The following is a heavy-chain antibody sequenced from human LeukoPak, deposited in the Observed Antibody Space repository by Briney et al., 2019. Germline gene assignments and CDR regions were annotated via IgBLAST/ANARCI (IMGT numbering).Heavy chain of an antibody. CDR2: IGTDGSYI. CDR3: ARKMKTGDRVGTFDI. V-gene: IGHV3-21*01. J-gene: IGHJ3*02. CDR1: GFTFSSHN. Sequence: GGSLRLSCAASGFTFSSHNMNWVRQAPLKGLEWGPSIGTDGSYIYYADSVQGRFTISRDNAKNSLYLQMNSLTAEDTAVYYCARKMKTGDRVGTFDIWGQGTMVTVSS. D-gene: IGHD1-1*01.